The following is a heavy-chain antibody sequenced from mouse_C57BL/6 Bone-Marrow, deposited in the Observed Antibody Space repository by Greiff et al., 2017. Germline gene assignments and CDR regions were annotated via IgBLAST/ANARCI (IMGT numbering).Heavy chain of an antibody. CDR2: IYPGDGDT. Sequence: SGPELVKPGASVKISCKASGYAFSSSWMNWVKQRPGKGLEWIGRIYPGDGDTNYNGKFKGKATLTADKSSSTAYMQLSSLTSEDSAVYFCARDDYVFFAYWGQGTLVTVSA. CDR3: ARDDYVFFAY. V-gene: IGHV1-82*01. D-gene: IGHD2-4*01. CDR1: GYAFSSSW. J-gene: IGHJ3*01.